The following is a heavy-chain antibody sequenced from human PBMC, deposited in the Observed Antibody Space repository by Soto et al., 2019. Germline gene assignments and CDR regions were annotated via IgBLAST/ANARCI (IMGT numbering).Heavy chain of an antibody. CDR1: GFTFSSYW. Sequence: TGGSLRLSCAASGFTFSSYWMSWVRQAPGKGLEWVANIKQDGSEKYYVDSVKGRFTISRDNAKNSLYLQMNSLRAEDTAVYYCAAFSSLPIIGAFDIWGQGTMVTVSS. CDR2: IKQDGSEK. CDR3: AAFSSLPIIGAFDI. D-gene: IGHD6-6*01. V-gene: IGHV3-7*01. J-gene: IGHJ3*02.